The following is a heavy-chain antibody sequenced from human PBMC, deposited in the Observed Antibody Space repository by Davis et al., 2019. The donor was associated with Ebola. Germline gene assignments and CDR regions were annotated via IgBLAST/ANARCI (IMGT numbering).Heavy chain of an antibody. J-gene: IGHJ4*02. CDR3: ASQTSVDLFDY. V-gene: IGHV4-39*01. D-gene: IGHD6-19*01. CDR2: IYYSGST. Sequence: SETLSLTCTVSGGSISSSSYYWGWIRQPPGKGLDWIGSIYYSGSTYYNPSLKSRVTISVDTSKNQFSLKLSSVTAADTAVYYCASQTSVDLFDYWGQGTLVTVSS. CDR1: GGSISSSSYY.